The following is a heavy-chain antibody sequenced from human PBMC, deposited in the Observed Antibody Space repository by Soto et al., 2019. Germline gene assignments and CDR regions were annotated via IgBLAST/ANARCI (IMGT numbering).Heavy chain of an antibody. D-gene: IGHD2-15*01. Sequence: PGGSLRLSCAASGFTFSSYWMHWVRQAPGKGLVWVSRINSDGSSTSYADSVKGRFTISRDNAKNTLYLQMNSLRAEDTAAYYCARDGGKGYFDYWGQGTLVTVSS. V-gene: IGHV3-74*01. CDR3: ARDGGKGYFDY. CDR2: INSDGSST. CDR1: GFTFSSYW. J-gene: IGHJ4*02.